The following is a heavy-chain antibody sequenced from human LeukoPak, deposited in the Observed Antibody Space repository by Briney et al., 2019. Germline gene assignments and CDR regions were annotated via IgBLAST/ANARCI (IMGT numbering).Heavy chain of an antibody. CDR2: IKEDGSEK. CDR3: ARGEYYYDGGY. J-gene: IGHJ4*02. CDR1: GFTISSYW. Sequence: GGSLRLSCTVSGFTISSYWMSWVRQAPGKGLEWAANIKEDGSEKNYVDSVKGRFTISRDNAKNSLYLQMNSLRAEDTAVYYCARGEYYYDGGYWGQGTLVTVSS. D-gene: IGHD3-22*01. V-gene: IGHV3-7*05.